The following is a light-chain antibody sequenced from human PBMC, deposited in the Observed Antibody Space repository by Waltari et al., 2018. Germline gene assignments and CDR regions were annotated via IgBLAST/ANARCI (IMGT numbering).Light chain of an antibody. CDR3: QQFGSLPFT. Sequence: EIVLTQSPGTLSLSPGERATLSCRAGQSVSSNYLAWYQQKPGQAPRLLIYDASSRATGIPDRFSGSGSGTDFTLSISRLEPEDFAVYYCQQFGSLPFTFGPGTKVDIK. J-gene: IGKJ3*01. CDR2: DAS. CDR1: QSVSSNY. V-gene: IGKV3-20*01.